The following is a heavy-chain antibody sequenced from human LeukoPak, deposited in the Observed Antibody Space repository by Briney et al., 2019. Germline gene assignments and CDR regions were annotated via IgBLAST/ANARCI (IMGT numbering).Heavy chain of an antibody. Sequence: PSETLSLTCAVYGGSFSGYYWSWIRQPPGKGLEWIGEINHSGSTNYNPSLKSRVTISVDTSKNQFSLKLSPVTAADTAVYYCARVGGGGSTNWGQGTLVTVSS. CDR1: GGSFSGYY. CDR2: INHSGST. D-gene: IGHD3-16*01. CDR3: ARVGGGGSTN. V-gene: IGHV4-34*01. J-gene: IGHJ4*02.